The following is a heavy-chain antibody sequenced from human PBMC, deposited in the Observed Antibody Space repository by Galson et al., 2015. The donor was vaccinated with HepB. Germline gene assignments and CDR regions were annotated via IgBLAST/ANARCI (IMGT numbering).Heavy chain of an antibody. D-gene: IGHD3-10*01. Sequence: ETLSLTCAVYGGSFSGYYWSWIRQPPGKGLEWIGEINHSGSTNYNPSLKSRVTISVDTSKDQFSLKLSSVTAADTAVYYCARGPIGITMVRGPWVYWGQGTLVTVSS. CDR2: INHSGST. CDR3: ARGPIGITMVRGPWVY. CDR1: GGSFSGYY. J-gene: IGHJ4*02. V-gene: IGHV4-34*01.